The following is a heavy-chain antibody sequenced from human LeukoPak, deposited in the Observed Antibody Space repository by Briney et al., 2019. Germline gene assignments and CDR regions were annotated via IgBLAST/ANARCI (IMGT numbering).Heavy chain of an antibody. CDR3: ARVSYCGGDCYPFDY. D-gene: IGHD2-21*01. J-gene: IGHJ4*02. V-gene: IGHV1-8*03. Sequence: ASVKVSYKASGYTFTSYDINWVRQATGQGLEWMGWMNPNSGNTGYAQKFQGRVTITRNTSISTAYMELSSLRSEDTAVYYCARVSYCGGDCYPFDYWGQGTLVTASS. CDR2: MNPNSGNT. CDR1: GYTFTSYD.